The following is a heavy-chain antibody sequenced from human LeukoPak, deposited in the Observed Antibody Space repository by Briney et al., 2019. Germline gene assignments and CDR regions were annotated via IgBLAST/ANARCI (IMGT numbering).Heavy chain of an antibody. J-gene: IGHJ4*02. D-gene: IGHD2-2*01. CDR1: GYTFTGYY. Sequence: ASVKVSCKASGYTFTGYYMHRVRQAPGQGLEWMGWINPNSGGTNYAQKFQGRVTMTRDTSISTAYMELSRLRSDDTAVYYCAREAVVPAATSFDYWGQGTLVTVSS. CDR2: INPNSGGT. CDR3: AREAVVPAATSFDY. V-gene: IGHV1-2*02.